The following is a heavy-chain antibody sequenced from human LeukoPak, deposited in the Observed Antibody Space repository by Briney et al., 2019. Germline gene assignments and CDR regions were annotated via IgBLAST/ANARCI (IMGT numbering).Heavy chain of an antibody. CDR3: SRDLGLPGV. CDR2: ISSSGNTI. D-gene: IGHD3-10*01. V-gene: IGHV3-48*01. CDR1: GFIFSDSN. Sequence: PGGSLRLSCAASGFIFSDSNVHWVRQAPGTGVEWVSYISSSGNTIYYTGSVRGRFIISRDNAKNSLFLQMNSLRVEDTAVYYCSRDLGLPGVWGQGTMVTVSS. J-gene: IGHJ3*01.